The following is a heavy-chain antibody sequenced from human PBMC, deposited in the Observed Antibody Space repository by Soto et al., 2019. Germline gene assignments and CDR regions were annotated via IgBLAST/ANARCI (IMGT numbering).Heavy chain of an antibody. D-gene: IGHD3-22*01. V-gene: IGHV3-30*18. Sequence: QVQLVESGGGVVQPGRSLRLSCAASGFTFYKYGMHWVRQAPGKRLEWVALISHDGSNKYYVDSVKGRFTIARDNSKNTVFLQMNSLRPEDTALSFCAKDDSNRWYNYYAMDVWGQGTTVTVSS. CDR2: ISHDGSNK. J-gene: IGHJ6*02. CDR1: GFTFYKYG. CDR3: AKDDSNRWYNYYAMDV.